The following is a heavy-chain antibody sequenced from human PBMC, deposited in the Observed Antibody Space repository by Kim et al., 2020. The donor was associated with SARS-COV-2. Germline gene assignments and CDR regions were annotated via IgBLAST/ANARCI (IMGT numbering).Heavy chain of an antibody. CDR3: ARMMDLWQYQLLYGYNWFDP. CDR1: GDSVSSNSAA. J-gene: IGHJ5*02. V-gene: IGHV6-1*01. D-gene: IGHD2-2*02. CDR2: TYYRSKWYN. Sequence: SQTLSLTCAISGDSVSSNSAAWNWIRQSPSRGLEWLGRTYYRSKWYNDYAVSVKSRITINPDTSKNQFSLQLNSVTPEDTAVYYCARMMDLWQYQLLYGYNWFDPWGQGTLVTVSS.